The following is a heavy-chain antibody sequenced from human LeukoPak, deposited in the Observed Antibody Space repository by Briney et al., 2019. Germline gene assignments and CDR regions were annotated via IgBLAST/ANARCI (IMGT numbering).Heavy chain of an antibody. CDR2: INSDGSST. CDR3: ARGGAAMAYY. Sequence: PGGSLRLSCSASGFPFSSYWMHWVRQAPGKGLVWVSRINSDGSSTSYADSVKGRFTISRDNAKNTLYLQMNSLRAGDTAVYYCARGGAAMAYYWGQETLVTVSS. D-gene: IGHD5-18*01. J-gene: IGHJ4*02. V-gene: IGHV3-74*01. CDR1: GFPFSSYW.